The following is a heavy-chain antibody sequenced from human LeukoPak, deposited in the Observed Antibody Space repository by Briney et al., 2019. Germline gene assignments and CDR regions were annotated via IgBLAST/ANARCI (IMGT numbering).Heavy chain of an antibody. CDR3: AREEYYYDSSGYFD. D-gene: IGHD3-22*01. Sequence: SETLSLTCAVYGGSFSGYSWSWIRQPPGKGLEWIGYIYHSGSTYYNPSLKSRVTISVDRSKNQFSLKLSSVTAADTAVYYCAREEYYYDSSGYFDWGQGTLVTVSS. CDR1: GGSFSGYS. J-gene: IGHJ4*02. V-gene: IGHV4-30-2*01. CDR2: IYHSGST.